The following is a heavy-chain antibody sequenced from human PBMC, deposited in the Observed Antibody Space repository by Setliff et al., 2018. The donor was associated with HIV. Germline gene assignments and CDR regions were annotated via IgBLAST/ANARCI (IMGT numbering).Heavy chain of an antibody. CDR1: GYSISSGYY. J-gene: IGHJ4*02. Sequence: SDTLSLTCTVSGYSISSGYYWGWIRQPPGKGLEWIGSIYHSGSTYYNPSLKSRVTISIDTSKNQFSLKLTSVTAADTAVYYCARAGSAAASPLDYWGQGTLVTVSS. V-gene: IGHV4-38-2*02. CDR2: IYHSGST. D-gene: IGHD6-6*01. CDR3: ARAGSAAASPLDY.